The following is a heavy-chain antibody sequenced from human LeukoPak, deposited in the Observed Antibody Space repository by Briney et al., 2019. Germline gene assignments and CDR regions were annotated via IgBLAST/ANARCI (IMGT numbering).Heavy chain of an antibody. D-gene: IGHD3-10*01. Sequence: SETLSLTCTVSGGSISSGDYYWSWIRQPPGKGLEWIGYIYYSGSTYYNPSLKSRVTISVDTSKNQFSLKLSSVTAADTAVYYCAREDIKSMVRGVIINFDIWGQGTIVTVSS. CDR2: IYYSGST. CDR1: GGSISSGDYY. V-gene: IGHV4-30-4*01. CDR3: AREDIKSMVRGVIINFDI. J-gene: IGHJ3*02.